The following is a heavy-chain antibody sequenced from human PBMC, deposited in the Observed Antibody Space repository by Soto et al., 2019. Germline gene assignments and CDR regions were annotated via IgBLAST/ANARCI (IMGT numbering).Heavy chain of an antibody. CDR3: HGYRY. CDR2: IYSGGTT. D-gene: IGHD5-18*01. CDR1: GFNVRANY. V-gene: IGHV3-53*01. J-gene: IGHJ4*02. Sequence: EVQLVESGGGLIQPGGSLRLSCAVSGFNVRANYMSWVRQAPGKGLEWVSVIYSGGTTYYADSVKGRFIISRDISKNTLYLQMNILRAEDTAVYYCHGYRYWGPGTLVTVSS.